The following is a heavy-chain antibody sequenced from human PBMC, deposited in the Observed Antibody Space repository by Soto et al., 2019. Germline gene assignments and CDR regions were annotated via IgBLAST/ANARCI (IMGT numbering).Heavy chain of an antibody. J-gene: IGHJ4*02. CDR2: IYYSGST. V-gene: IGHV4-30-4*01. CDR1: GGSISSGDYY. D-gene: IGHD4-17*01. Sequence: QVQLQESGPGLVKPSQTLSLTCTVSGGSISSGDYYWGWIRQPPGKGLEWIGYIYYSGSTYYNPSLQRRVNIXXDXSXXQFSLKLSSVTAADTAVYYCATALLDYGGNSPQGYWGQGTLVTVSS. CDR3: ATALLDYGGNSPQGY.